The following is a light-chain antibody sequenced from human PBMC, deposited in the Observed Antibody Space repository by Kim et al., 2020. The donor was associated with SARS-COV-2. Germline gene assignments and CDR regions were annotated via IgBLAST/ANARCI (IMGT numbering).Light chain of an antibody. CDR3: QAWDSSTWV. CDR2: QDN. J-gene: IGLJ3*02. CDR1: KLGDKY. Sequence: SYELTQPPSVSVSPGQTASITCSGNKLGDKYVCWYQQKPGQSPVLVIYQDNKRPSGIPERFSGSNSGNTATLTISGTQAMDEADYYCQAWDSSTWVFGGGTQLTIL. V-gene: IGLV3-1*01.